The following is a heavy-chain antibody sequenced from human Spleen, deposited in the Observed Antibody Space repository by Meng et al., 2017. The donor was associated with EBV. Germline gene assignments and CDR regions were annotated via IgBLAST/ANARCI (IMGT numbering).Heavy chain of an antibody. CDR3: SRDVNHYYFDY. V-gene: IGHV7-4-1*02. CDR1: GYTCTSYD. J-gene: IGHJ4*02. Sequence: QVHRVQSGSELKKPGPSVKVSCKTSGYTCTSYDMNWVRQAPGQGLEWMGWIHTNTGTPTYAQAFTGRFAFSLDTSVSTAYLQISSLKAEDTAAYYCSRDVNHYYFDYWGQGTLVTVSS. CDR2: IHTNTGTP. D-gene: IGHD3-16*02.